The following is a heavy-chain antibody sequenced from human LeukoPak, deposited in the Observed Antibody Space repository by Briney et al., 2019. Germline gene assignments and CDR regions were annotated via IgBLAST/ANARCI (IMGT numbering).Heavy chain of an antibody. J-gene: IGHJ5*02. D-gene: IGHD3-10*01. CDR3: ASSYMVRGENWFDP. Sequence: SETLSLTCTVSGGSISSYYCSWIRQPPGKGLEWIGYIYYSGSTNYNPSLNSRVTISVDTSKNQFSLKLSSVTAADTAVYYCASSYMVRGENWFDPWGQGSLVTVSS. CDR1: GGSISSYY. CDR2: IYYSGST. V-gene: IGHV4-59*01.